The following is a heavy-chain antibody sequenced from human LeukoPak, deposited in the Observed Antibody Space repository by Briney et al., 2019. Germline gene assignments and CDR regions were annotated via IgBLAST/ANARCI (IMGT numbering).Heavy chain of an antibody. Sequence: PSETLSLTCTVSGGSISSGDYYWSWIRQPPGKGLEWIGYIYYSGSTYFNPSLKSRVTISVDTSKNQSSLKLSSVTAADTAVYYCARVIAAADHFDYWGQGTLVTVSS. CDR2: IYYSGST. V-gene: IGHV4-30-4*01. CDR3: ARVIAAADHFDY. J-gene: IGHJ4*02. D-gene: IGHD6-13*01. CDR1: GGSISSGDYY.